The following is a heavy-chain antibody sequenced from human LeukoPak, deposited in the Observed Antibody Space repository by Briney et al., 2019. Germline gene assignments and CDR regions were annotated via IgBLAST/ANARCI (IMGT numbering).Heavy chain of an antibody. CDR1: GGSISSSSHY. V-gene: IGHV4-39*01. Sequence: SETLSLTCTVSGGSISSSSHYWGWIRQPPGKGLEWIGSIYYSGSTYYNPSLKSRVTISVDTSKNKFSLKLSSVTAADTAVYYCARVACHFDAFDIWGQGTMVTVSS. J-gene: IGHJ3*02. CDR2: IYYSGST. CDR3: ARVACHFDAFDI.